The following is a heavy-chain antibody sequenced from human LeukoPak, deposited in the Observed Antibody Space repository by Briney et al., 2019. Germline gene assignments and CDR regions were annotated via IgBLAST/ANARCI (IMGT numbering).Heavy chain of an antibody. V-gene: IGHV3-23*01. CDR1: GFTFNTYA. CDR3: AGTSLGHDAFDI. CDR2: ISDSGGSA. Sequence: GGSLRLSCAASGFTFNTYAMSWVRQAPGKGLEWVSAISDSGGSAYYADSVKGRFTISRDNSKNTLYLQMNSLRAEDTAVYYCAGTSLGHDAFDIWGQGTVVTVSS. J-gene: IGHJ3*02. D-gene: IGHD7-27*01.